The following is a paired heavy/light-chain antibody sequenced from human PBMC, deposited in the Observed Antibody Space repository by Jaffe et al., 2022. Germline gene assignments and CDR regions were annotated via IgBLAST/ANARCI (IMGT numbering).Light chain of an antibody. CDR3: QQANSFPR. V-gene: IGKV1-12*01. CDR2: AAS. Sequence: DIQMTQSPSSVSASVGDRVTITCRASQGISSWLAWYQQKPGKAPKLLIYAASSLQSGVPSRFSGSGSGTDFTLTISSLQPEDFATYYCQQANSFPRFGGGTKVEIK. J-gene: IGKJ4*01. CDR1: QGISSW.
Heavy chain of an antibody. CDR1: GYSFTSYW. J-gene: IGHJ3*02. Sequence: EVQLVQSGAEVKKPGESLKISCKGSGYSFTSYWIGWVRQMPGKGLEWMGIIYPGDSDTRYSPSFQGQVTISADKSISTAYLQWSSLKASDTAMYYCARPSYYDYIWGSYRSRGSAFDIWGQGTMVTVSS. CDR3: ARPSYYDYIWGSYRSRGSAFDI. V-gene: IGHV5-51*03. D-gene: IGHD3-16*02. CDR2: IYPGDSDT.